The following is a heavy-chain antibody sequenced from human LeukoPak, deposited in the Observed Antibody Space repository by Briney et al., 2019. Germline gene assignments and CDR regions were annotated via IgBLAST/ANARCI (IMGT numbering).Heavy chain of an antibody. J-gene: IGHJ5*02. D-gene: IGHD1-26*01. CDR3: ARGHIVGATGTWFDP. V-gene: IGHV5-51*01. CDR2: IYPGDSDT. Sequence: PGESLKISCKGSGYTFTSYWIAWVRQMPGKGLEWMGIIYPGDSDTRYSPSFQGQVTISADRSISTAYLQWSSLKASDTAIYYCARGHIVGATGTWFDPWGQGTLVTVSS. CDR1: GYTFTSYW.